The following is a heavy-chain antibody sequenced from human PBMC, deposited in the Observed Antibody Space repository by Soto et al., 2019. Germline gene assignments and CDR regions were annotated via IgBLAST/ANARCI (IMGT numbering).Heavy chain of an antibody. CDR1: GYTFTSYG. CDR2: ISAYNGNT. CDR3: PRVGVSAIASAAFDY. J-gene: IGHJ4*02. D-gene: IGHD2-21*01. Sequence: QVQLVQSGAEVKKPGASVKVSCKASGYTFTSYGIIWVRQAPGQGLEWMGWISAYNGNTNYAQKLQGRVTMTTDTSXXTAYLELGSLRSDDTAVYYCPRVGVSAIASAAFDYWGQGTLVTASS. V-gene: IGHV1-18*01.